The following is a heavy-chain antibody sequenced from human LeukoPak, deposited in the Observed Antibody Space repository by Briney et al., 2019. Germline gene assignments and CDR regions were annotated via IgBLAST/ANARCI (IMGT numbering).Heavy chain of an antibody. J-gene: IGHJ4*02. CDR3: ARGRGYSYAVFDY. D-gene: IGHD5-18*01. Sequence: GGSLSLSCAASGFTFSSYGMHWVRQAPGKGLEYVSTISGDGDRTYYANSVKDRFTISRDNSKNTLYLQMGSLRAEDMAVYYCARGRGYSYAVFDYWGQGTLVTVSS. V-gene: IGHV3-64*01. CDR2: ISGDGDRT. CDR1: GFTFSSYG.